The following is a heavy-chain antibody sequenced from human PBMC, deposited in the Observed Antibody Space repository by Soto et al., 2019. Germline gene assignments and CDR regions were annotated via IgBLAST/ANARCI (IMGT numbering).Heavy chain of an antibody. D-gene: IGHD4-17*01. CDR3: ARGVDYGDYVPYWYFDL. CDR2: IKQDGSEK. V-gene: IGHV3-7*03. Sequence: EVQLVESGGGLVQPGGSLRLSCAASGFTFSSYWMSWVRQAPGKGLEWVANIKQDGSEKYYVDSVKGRFTISRDNAKNSLYLQMNSLRAEDTAVYYCARGVDYGDYVPYWYFDLWGRGTLVTVSS. CDR1: GFTFSSYW. J-gene: IGHJ2*01.